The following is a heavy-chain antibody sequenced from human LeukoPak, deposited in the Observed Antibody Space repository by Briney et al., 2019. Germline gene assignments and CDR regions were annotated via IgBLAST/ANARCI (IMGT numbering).Heavy chain of an antibody. CDR3: ARDGILLGSIPRLDY. CDR1: GFTVSSNY. V-gene: IGHV3-66*01. D-gene: IGHD1-1*01. CDR2: IYSGGST. Sequence: GGSLRLSCAASGFTVSSNYMSWVRQAPGKGLEWVSVIYSGGSTYYADSVKGRFTISRDNSKNTLYLQMNSLRAEDTAVYYCARDGILLGSIPRLDYWGQGTLVTVSS. J-gene: IGHJ4*02.